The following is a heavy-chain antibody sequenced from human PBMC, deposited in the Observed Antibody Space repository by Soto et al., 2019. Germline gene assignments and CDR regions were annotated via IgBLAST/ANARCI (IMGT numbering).Heavy chain of an antibody. D-gene: IGHD3-22*01. CDR2: TYYSGST. V-gene: IGHV4-30-2*05. J-gene: IGHJ5*02. Sequence: SETLSLTCDVSGDTISTGGYTWAWIRQPPGKALEWIGHTYYSGSTYYNPSLKSRVTISVDTSKNQFSLKLSSVTAADTAVYYCARGFWGYDSSGNNWFDPWGQGTLVTVSS. CDR3: ARGFWGYDSSGNNWFDP. CDR1: GDTISTGGYT.